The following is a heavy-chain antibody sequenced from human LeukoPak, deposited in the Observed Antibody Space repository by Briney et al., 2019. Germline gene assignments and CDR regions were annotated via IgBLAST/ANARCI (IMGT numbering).Heavy chain of an antibody. CDR2: ISAYNGNT. V-gene: IGHV1-18*04. J-gene: IGHJ5*02. CDR3: ARVRRLGVNWFDP. D-gene: IGHD1-26*01. Sequence: ASVKVSCKASGYTLTGYYMHWVRQAPGQGLEWMGWISAYNGNTNYAQKLQGRVTMTTDTSTSTAYMELRSLRSDDTAVYYCARVRRLGVNWFDPWGQGTLVTVSS. CDR1: GYTLTGYY.